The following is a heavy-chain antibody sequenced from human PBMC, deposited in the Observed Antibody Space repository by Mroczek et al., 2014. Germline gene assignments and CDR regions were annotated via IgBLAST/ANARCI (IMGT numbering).Heavy chain of an antibody. J-gene: IGHJ3*02. Sequence: QVQLVQSGAEVKKPGASVKVSCKASGYTFTSYDINWVRQATGQGLEWMGWMNPNSGNTGYAQKFQGRVTMTRNTSISTAYMELSSLRSEDTAVYYCARGGYCSSTSCSFGDAFDIWAKGQWSPSLQ. CDR3: ARGGYCSSTSCSFGDAFDI. V-gene: IGHV1-8*01. CDR2: MNPNSGNT. D-gene: IGHD2-2*01. CDR1: GYTFTSYD.